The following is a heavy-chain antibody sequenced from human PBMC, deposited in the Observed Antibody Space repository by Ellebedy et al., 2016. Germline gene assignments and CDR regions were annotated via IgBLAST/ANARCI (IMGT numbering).Heavy chain of an antibody. CDR1: GGSISSTNYY. Sequence: SETLSLXXSVSGGSISSTNYYWGWIRQSPGKGLEWVASIFYSGSTYYKPSLKSRATISVDTSKNQFSLKLSSVTAADTAMYYCARVATGDWGQGTLVTVAS. CDR3: ARVATGD. V-gene: IGHV4-39*07. CDR2: IFYSGST. J-gene: IGHJ4*02. D-gene: IGHD5-12*01.